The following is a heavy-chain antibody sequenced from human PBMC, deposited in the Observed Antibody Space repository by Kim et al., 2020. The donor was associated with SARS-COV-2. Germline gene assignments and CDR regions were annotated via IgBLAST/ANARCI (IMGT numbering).Heavy chain of an antibody. Sequence: SETLSLTCAVSGASIGSSYWAWIRQSPGKGLEWIGYLFYSGSTIYNASLKSRLAISVDTSRSELSLKLTSVTPADTAFYYCSRVAAVTRLDYWGQGILV. CDR1: GASIGSSY. J-gene: IGHJ4*02. CDR3: SRVAAVTRLDY. D-gene: IGHD4-17*01. V-gene: IGHV4-59*13. CDR2: LFYSGST.